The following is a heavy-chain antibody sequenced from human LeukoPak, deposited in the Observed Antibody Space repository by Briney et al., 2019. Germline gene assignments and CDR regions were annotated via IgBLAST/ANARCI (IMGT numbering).Heavy chain of an antibody. CDR3: AKDRYCSSTRCYGDFDY. V-gene: IGHV3-7*03. Sequence: GGSLRLSCAASGFTFSSYWMSWVRQAPGKGLEWVAKIKQDGSEKYYVDSVKGRFTISRDNSRNTLYLQMNSLRAEDTAVYYCAKDRYCSSTRCYGDFDYWGQGTLVTVSS. CDR2: IKQDGSEK. CDR1: GFTFSSYW. D-gene: IGHD2-2*01. J-gene: IGHJ4*02.